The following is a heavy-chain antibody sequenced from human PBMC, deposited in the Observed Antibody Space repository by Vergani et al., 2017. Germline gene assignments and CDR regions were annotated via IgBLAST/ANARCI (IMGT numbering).Heavy chain of an antibody. CDR3: AKEPYSGYDYGGAFDI. CDR2: ISGSGGST. J-gene: IGHJ3*02. CDR1: GFTFSSYA. Sequence: EVQLLESGGGLVQPGGSLRLSCAASGFTFSSYAMSWVRQAPGKGLEWVSAISGSGGSTYYADSVKGRFTISRDNSKNTLYLLMNSMRAEDTAVYYCAKEPYSGYDYGGAFDIWGQGTMVTVSS. V-gene: IGHV3-23*01. D-gene: IGHD5-12*01.